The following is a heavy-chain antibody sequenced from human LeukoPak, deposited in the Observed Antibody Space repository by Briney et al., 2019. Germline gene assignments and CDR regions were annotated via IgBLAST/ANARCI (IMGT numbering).Heavy chain of an antibody. CDR2: IYYSGST. CDR3: AREVLLRYFDWPPGRHHDAFDI. J-gene: IGHJ3*02. Sequence: SETLSLTCTVSGGSISSSSYYWGWIRQPPGKGLEWIGSIYYSGSTYYNPSLKSRVTISVDTSKNQFSLKLSSVTAADTAVYYCAREVLLRYFDWPPGRHHDAFDIWGQGTMVTVSS. CDR1: GGSISSSSYY. V-gene: IGHV4-39*07. D-gene: IGHD3-9*01.